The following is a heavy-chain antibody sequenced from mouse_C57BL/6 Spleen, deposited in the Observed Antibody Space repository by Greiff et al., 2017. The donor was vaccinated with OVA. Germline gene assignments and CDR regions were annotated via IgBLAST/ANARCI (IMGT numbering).Heavy chain of an antibody. J-gene: IGHJ1*03. CDR3: TRWLTTVVATRYFDV. D-gene: IGHD1-1*01. CDR2: IDPETGGT. Sequence: QVQLQQSGAELVRPGASVTLSCKASGYTFTDYEMHWVKQTPVHGLEWIGAIDPETGGTAYNQKFKGKAILTADKSSSTAYMELRSLTSEDSAVYYCTRWLTTVVATRYFDVWGTGTTVTVSS. V-gene: IGHV1-15*01. CDR1: GYTFTDYE.